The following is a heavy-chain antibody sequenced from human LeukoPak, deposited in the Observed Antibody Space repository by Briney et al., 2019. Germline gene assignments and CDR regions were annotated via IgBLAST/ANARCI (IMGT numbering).Heavy chain of an antibody. D-gene: IGHD3-10*01. CDR3: AKARRFRELAD. V-gene: IGHV3-30*18. CDR1: GFTFSSYG. J-gene: IGHJ4*02. CDR2: ISYDGSNK. Sequence: GRSLGLSCAASGFTFSSYGMHWVRQAPGKGLEWVAVISYDGSNKYYADSVKGRFTISRDNSKNTLYLQMNSLRAEDTAVYYCAKARRFRELADWGQGTLVTVSS.